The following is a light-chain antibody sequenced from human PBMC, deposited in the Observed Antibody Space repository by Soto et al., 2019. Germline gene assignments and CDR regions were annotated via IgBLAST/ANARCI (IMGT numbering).Light chain of an antibody. CDR1: QSISSW. J-gene: IGKJ5*01. CDR2: DAS. CDR3: QQYNSYPYT. Sequence: DIQMTQSPSTLSASVGDRVTITCRASQSISSWLAWYQQKPGKAPKLLIYDASNLESGVPSRFSGSGSGTEFTLTISSLQPDDSATYYCQQYNSYPYTFGQGTRLEIK. V-gene: IGKV1-5*01.